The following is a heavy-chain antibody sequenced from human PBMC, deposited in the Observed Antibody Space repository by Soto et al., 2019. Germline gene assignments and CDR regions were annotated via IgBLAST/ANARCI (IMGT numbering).Heavy chain of an antibody. D-gene: IGHD2-21*01. V-gene: IGHV3-33*01. CDR3: ARDGVEHLCIYYFDY. J-gene: IGHJ4*02. CDR2: IWYDGSNK. Sequence: GGSLRLSCAASGFTFSSYGMHWVRQAPGKGLEWVAVIWYDGSNKYYADSVKGRFTISRDNSKNTLYLQMNSLRAEDTAVYYCARDGVEHLCIYYFDYWGQGTLVTVSS. CDR1: GFTFSSYG.